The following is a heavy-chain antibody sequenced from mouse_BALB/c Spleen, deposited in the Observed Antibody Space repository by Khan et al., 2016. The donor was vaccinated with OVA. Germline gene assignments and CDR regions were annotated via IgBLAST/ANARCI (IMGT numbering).Heavy chain of an antibody. V-gene: IGHV1S81*02. Sequence: QVQLQQPGAELVKAGASVKMSCKASGYTFTSYWLHGVRQSLGQGLGGLAESNPPTVRINYNENFKGKATLTVDKSSSTAYMLLSGPTFEDSAVYYCARIKKIVATYFDYWGQGTTLTVSS. D-gene: IGHD1-1*01. J-gene: IGHJ2*01. CDR2: SNPPTVRI. CDR3: ARIKKIVATYFDY. CDR1: GYTFTSYW.